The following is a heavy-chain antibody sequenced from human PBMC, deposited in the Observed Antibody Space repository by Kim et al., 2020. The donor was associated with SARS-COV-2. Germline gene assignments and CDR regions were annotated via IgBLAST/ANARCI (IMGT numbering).Heavy chain of an antibody. CDR3: ARDHQYSIDY. D-gene: IGHD5-12*01. V-gene: IGHV6-1*01. Sequence: SQTLSLTCVISGDSVSSDSAAWNWIRQSPSRGLEWLGRTYYRSKWYYDYADSVKSRITINPDTSKNQFSLQLNSVTPGDTAMYYCARDHQYSIDYWGQGTLVTVSS. CDR2: TYYRSKWYY. J-gene: IGHJ4*02. CDR1: GDSVSSDSAA.